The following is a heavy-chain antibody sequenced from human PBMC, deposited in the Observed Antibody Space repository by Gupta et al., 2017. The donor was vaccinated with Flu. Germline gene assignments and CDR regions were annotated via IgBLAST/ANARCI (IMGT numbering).Heavy chain of an antibody. CDR2: IGCGSGIT. D-gene: IGHD3-16*01. J-gene: IGHJ3*02. V-gene: IGHV3-23*01. CDR3: PKASDYVWGSLRSPDAFDI. Sequence: GLEWVSAIGCGSGITYYAASVKGRFTMSRDTSKNTLYLQMNSLRAEDTAVYYCPKASDYVWGSLRSPDAFDIWGQGTMVTGSS.